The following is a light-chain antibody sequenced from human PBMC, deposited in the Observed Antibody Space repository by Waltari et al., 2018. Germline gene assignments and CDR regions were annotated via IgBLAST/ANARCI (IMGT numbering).Light chain of an antibody. J-gene: IGLJ2*01. CDR3: QSYDSSLRGVV. CDR1: SSNIGAGYG. V-gene: IGLV1-40*01. CDR2: ATS. Sequence: QSVLTQPPSVSGAPGQRVTISCTGSSSNIGAGYGVHWYQHLPGTAPKLLISATSTRPAGVPDPFSGSKSGTSASLAITGLQAEDEADYYCQSYDSSLRGVVFGGGTKLTVL.